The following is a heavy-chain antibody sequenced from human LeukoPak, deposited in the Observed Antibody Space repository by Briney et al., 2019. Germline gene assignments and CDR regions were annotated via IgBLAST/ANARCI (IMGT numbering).Heavy chain of an antibody. CDR1: GGTFSSYA. J-gene: IGHJ3*02. CDR3: ATRLSSIAAPDAFDI. Sequence: GASVNVSFKASGGTFSSYAISWVRQAPGQGLEWMGGIIPIFGTANYAQKFQGRVTITADESTSTAYMELSSLRSEDTAVYYCATRLSSIAAPDAFDIWGQGTMVTVSS. V-gene: IGHV1-69*01. D-gene: IGHD6-6*01. CDR2: IIPIFGTA.